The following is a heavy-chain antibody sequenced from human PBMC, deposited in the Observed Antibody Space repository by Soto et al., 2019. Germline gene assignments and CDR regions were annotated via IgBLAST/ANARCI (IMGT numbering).Heavy chain of an antibody. Sequence: QVHLVQSGAEVKKSGASVKVSCKGSGYDFTTYGITWVRQAPGQGLEWMAWISAHNGNTDYAQKLQGRVTVTRDTSTSTAYMGLRSLRSDDMAVYYCARGRYGDYWGQGALVTVSS. CDR2: ISAHNGNT. CDR3: ARGRYGDY. V-gene: IGHV1-18*03. D-gene: IGHD1-1*01. CDR1: GYDFTTYG. J-gene: IGHJ4*02.